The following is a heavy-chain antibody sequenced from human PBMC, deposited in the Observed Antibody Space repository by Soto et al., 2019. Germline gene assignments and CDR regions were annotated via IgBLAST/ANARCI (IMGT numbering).Heavy chain of an antibody. CDR3: ARRYGYSFDY. J-gene: IGHJ4*02. Sequence: SETLSLTCTVSGGSISSYYWGWIRQPPGKGLEWIGYIYYSGNTNYNPSLKSRVTISVDTSKNQFSLKLSSVTAADTAVYYCARRYGYSFDYWGQGTLVTVSS. D-gene: IGHD1-1*01. CDR2: IYYSGNT. V-gene: IGHV4-59*08. CDR1: GGSISSYY.